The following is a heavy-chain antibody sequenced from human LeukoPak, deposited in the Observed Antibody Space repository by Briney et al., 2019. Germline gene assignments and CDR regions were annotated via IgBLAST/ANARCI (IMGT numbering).Heavy chain of an antibody. CDR3: ARDRHEVDTGYYYMDV. D-gene: IGHD5-18*01. Sequence: GGSLRLSCAASGFIFNNYALSWVRQAPGKGLEWVSSISISSNYIYYGDSVKGRFTISRDNSKNTLYLQMNSLRAEDTAVYYCARDRHEVDTGYYYMDVWGKGTTVTISS. CDR1: GFIFNNYA. V-gene: IGHV3-21*04. J-gene: IGHJ6*03. CDR2: ISISSNYI.